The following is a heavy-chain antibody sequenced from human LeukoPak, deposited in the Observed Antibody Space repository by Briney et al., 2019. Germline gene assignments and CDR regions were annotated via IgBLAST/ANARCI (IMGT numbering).Heavy chain of an antibody. CDR3: ARGSRLRYYDSSGYPFDY. CDR2: IYYSGST. V-gene: IGHV4-30-4*01. CDR1: GGSISSGDYY. D-gene: IGHD3-22*01. Sequence: SETLSLTCTVSGGSISSGDYYWSWIRQPPGKGLEWIGYIYYSGSTYYNPSLKGRVTISVDTSKNQFSLKLSSVTAADTAVYYCARGSRLRYYDSSGYPFDYWGQGTLVTVSS. J-gene: IGHJ4*02.